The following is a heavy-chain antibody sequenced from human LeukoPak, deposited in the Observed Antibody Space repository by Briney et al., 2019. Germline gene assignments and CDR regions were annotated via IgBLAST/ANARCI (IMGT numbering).Heavy chain of an antibody. CDR2: ISYDESNK. D-gene: IGHD4-23*01. J-gene: IGHJ6*02. CDR3: AKAYYGGSSVYYYAMDA. CDR1: GFTFRSFA. V-gene: IGHV3-30*18. Sequence: SGGSLRLSCAASGFTFRSFAMHWVRQAPGKGLEWVAVISYDESNKYYADSVKGRFTISRENSKNTVYLQVNSLRADDTAFYFCAKAYYGGSSVYYYAMDARGQGTTVTVSS.